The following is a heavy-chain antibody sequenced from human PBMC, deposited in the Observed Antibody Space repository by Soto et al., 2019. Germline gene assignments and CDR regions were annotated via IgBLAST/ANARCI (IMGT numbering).Heavy chain of an antibody. Sequence: QVQLQESGPGLVKPSETLSLTCTVSGGSVSSYYWSWIRQPPGKGLEWIGYIYYSGSTDYSPSLNRRVTTPLDTSKNQFSLKLTSVTAADTAVYYCARDRYGSDSSGWYFALWGRGTLVTVSS. D-gene: IGHD6-19*01. CDR1: GGSVSSYY. J-gene: IGHJ2*01. V-gene: IGHV4-59*02. CDR3: ARDRYGSDSSGWYFAL. CDR2: IYYSGST.